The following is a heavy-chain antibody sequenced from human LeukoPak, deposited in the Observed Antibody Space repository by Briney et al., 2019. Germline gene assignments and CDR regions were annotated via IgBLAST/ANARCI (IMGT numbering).Heavy chain of an antibody. CDR2: ISWNSGSI. CDR1: GFTFDDYA. D-gene: IGHD1-26*01. Sequence: PGGSLRLSCAASGFTFDDYAMHWVRQAPGKGLEWVSGISWNSGSIGYADSVKGRFTISRDNAKNSLYLQMNSLRAEDTAVYYCARDVNVEATTEFYFDYWGQGTLVTVSS. CDR3: ARDVNVEATTEFYFDY. V-gene: IGHV3-9*01. J-gene: IGHJ4*02.